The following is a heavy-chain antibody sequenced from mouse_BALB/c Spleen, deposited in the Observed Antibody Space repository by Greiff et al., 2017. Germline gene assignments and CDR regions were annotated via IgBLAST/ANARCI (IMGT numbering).Heavy chain of an antibody. CDR1: GFSLTSYG. Sequence: VQLQQSGPGLVAPSPSLSITCTVSGFSLTSYGVQWVRQPPGQGLEWLGVIWAGGSTTYNSALMSRLSISKDNSKSQVFLKMNSLQTDDHARYYGDRDGGNYGMAYWGQGTLVTVSA. CDR3: DRDGGNYGMAY. D-gene: IGHD1-1*02. V-gene: IGHV2-9*02. J-gene: IGHJ3*01. CDR2: IWAGGST.